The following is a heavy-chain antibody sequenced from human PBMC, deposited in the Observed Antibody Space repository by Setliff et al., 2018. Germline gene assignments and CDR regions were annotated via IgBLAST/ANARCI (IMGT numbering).Heavy chain of an antibody. J-gene: IGHJ4*02. D-gene: IGHD3-16*01. CDR1: GFTFSSYW. V-gene: IGHV3-74*01. Sequence: PGGSLRLSCAASGFTFSSYWMHWVRQAPGKGLVWVSRINSDGSSTSYADSVKGRFTISRDSAKNSLYLQMNSLGAEDTAVYYCARVGVFGGGYFDFWGQGTLVTVSS. CDR3: ARVGVFGGGYFDF. CDR2: INSDGSST.